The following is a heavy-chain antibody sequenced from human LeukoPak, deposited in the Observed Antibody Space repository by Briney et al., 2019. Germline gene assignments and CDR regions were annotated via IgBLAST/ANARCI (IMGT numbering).Heavy chain of an antibody. CDR1: GFTFSSYA. CDR2: ISGSGGST. J-gene: IGHJ4*02. CDR3: AKDPSRFLEWLFSDY. D-gene: IGHD3-3*01. Sequence: AGGSLRLSCAASGFTFSSYAMSWVRQAPGKGLEWVSAISGSGGSTYYADSVKGRFTISRDNSKNTLYLQMNSLRAEDTAVYYCAKDPSRFLEWLFSDYWGQGTLVTVSS. V-gene: IGHV3-23*01.